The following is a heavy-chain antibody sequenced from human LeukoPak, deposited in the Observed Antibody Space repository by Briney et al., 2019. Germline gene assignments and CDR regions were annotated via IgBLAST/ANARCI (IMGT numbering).Heavy chain of an antibody. D-gene: IGHD1-26*01. CDR3: ARGYSGSYRVDY. J-gene: IGHJ4*02. CDR2: VDDTSGYI. CDR1: GFTFSTYA. V-gene: IGHV3-21*01. Sequence: GGSLRLSCAASGFTFSTYAMTWVRQAPGKGLEWVSSVDDTSGYIYYADSVKGRFTISRDNAKNTLYLQMNSLRAEDTAVYYCARGYSGSYRVDYWGQGTLVTVSS.